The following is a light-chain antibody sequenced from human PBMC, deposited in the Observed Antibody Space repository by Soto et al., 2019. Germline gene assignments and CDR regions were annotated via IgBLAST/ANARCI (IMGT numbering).Light chain of an antibody. CDR1: QSGNCN. J-gene: IGKJ4*01. Sequence: EKVMTQSPAALSVSPGERDTLSCRASQSGNCNLAWYQRKPGQAPRLLLYGASTTDTGIAARFSGRASGTEFTLTSSSRQSEEASVYYCQQYNAWPLIFGGGTKVEIK. V-gene: IGKV3-15*01. CDR2: GAS. CDR3: QQYNAWPLI.